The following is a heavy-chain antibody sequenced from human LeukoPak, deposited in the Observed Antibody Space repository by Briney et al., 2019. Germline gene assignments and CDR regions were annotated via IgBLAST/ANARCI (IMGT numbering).Heavy chain of an antibody. D-gene: IGHD6-13*01. Sequence: PGGSLRLSCAASGFTFRDYWMTWVRQTSRKGLEWAATIKKDGSEKYYVGSVRGRFAISRDNARDSLYLQMNSLRDDDTGMYYCVRGGYSSSWFWIFWGQGTLVTVSS. CDR2: IKKDGSEK. J-gene: IGHJ4*02. CDR1: GFTFRDYW. CDR3: VRGGYSSSWFWIF. V-gene: IGHV3-7*03.